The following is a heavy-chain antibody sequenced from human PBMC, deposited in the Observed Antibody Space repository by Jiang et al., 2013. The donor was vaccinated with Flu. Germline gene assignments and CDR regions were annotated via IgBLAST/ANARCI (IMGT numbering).Heavy chain of an antibody. CDR1: GFTFSSYG. CDR3: ANADCSSTSCYVMGQ. D-gene: IGHD2-2*01. V-gene: IGHV3-30*02. J-gene: IGHJ4*02. Sequence: QLVESGGGVVQPGGSLRLSCAASGFTFSSYGMHWVRQAPGKGLEWVAFIRYDGSNKYYADSVKGRFTISRDNSENTLYLQMNSLRAEDTAVYYCANADCSSTSCYVMGQWGQGTLVTVSS. CDR2: IRYDGSNK.